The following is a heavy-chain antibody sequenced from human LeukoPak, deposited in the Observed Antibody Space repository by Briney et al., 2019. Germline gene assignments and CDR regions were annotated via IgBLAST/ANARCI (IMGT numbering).Heavy chain of an antibody. V-gene: IGHV1-24*01. J-gene: IGHJ4*02. D-gene: IGHD2-15*01. CDR3: ATAGYWSGGSCYHREVDY. CDR2: FDPEDGET. CDR1: GYTLTELS. Sequence: ASVKVSCKVSGYTLTELSMHWVRPAPGKGLEWMGGFDPEDGETIYAQKFQGRVTMTEDTSTDTAYMELSSLRSEDTAVYYCATAGYWSGGSCYHREVDYWGQGTLVTVSS.